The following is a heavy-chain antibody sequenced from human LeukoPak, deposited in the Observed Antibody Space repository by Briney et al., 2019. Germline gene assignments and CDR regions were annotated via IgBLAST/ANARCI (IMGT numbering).Heavy chain of an antibody. CDR3: ARSYSYGYQGFYYYYYMDV. Sequence: GESLKISCKGSGYSFTSYWIGWVRQMPGKGLEWMGIIYPGDSDTRYSPSFQGQVTISADKSISTAYLQWSSLKASDTAMYYCARSYSYGYQGFYYYYYMDVWGKGTTVTVSS. J-gene: IGHJ6*03. CDR2: IYPGDSDT. CDR1: GYSFTSYW. D-gene: IGHD5-18*01. V-gene: IGHV5-51*01.